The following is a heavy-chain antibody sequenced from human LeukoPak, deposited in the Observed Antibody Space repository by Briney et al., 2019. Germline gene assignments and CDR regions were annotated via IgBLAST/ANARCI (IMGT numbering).Heavy chain of an antibody. J-gene: IGHJ4*02. V-gene: IGHV4-34*01. CDR3: ARGGDPSRINYFDY. D-gene: IGHD3-10*01. CDR1: GGSFSSYY. CDR2: INHSGST. Sequence: SETLSLTCAVYGGSFSSYYWSWIRQPPGKGLEWIGEINHSGSTNYNPSLKSRVTISVDTSKNQFSLKLSSVTAADTAVYYCARGGDPSRINYFDYWGQGTLVTVSS.